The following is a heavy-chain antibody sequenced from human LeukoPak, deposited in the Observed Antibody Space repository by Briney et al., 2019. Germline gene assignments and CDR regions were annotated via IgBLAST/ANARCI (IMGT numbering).Heavy chain of an antibody. CDR2: INPNSGGT. D-gene: IGHD2-2*01. J-gene: IGHJ6*02. V-gene: IGHV1-2*02. CDR1: GYTFTGYY. CDR3: AREHCSSTSCYYYYYGMDV. Sequence: ASVKVSCKASGYTFTGYYMHWVRQAPGQGLELMGWINPNSGGTNYAQKFQGRVTMTRDTSISTAYMELSRLRFDDTAVYYCAREHCSSTSCYYYYYGMDVWGQGTTVTVSS.